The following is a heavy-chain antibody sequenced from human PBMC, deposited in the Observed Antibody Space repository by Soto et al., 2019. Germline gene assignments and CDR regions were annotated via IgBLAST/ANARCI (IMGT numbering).Heavy chain of an antibody. CDR1: GFTFSSYG. CDR3: ARAGCSGNDAFDI. CDR2: IWYDGSNK. V-gene: IGHV3-33*01. J-gene: IGHJ3*02. D-gene: IGHD2-15*01. Sequence: GGSLRLSCSASGFTFSSYGMHWVRQAPGKGLEWVAVIWYDGSNKYYADSVKGRFTISRDNSKNTLYLQMNSLRAEDTAVYYCARAGCSGNDAFDIWGQGTMVTVS.